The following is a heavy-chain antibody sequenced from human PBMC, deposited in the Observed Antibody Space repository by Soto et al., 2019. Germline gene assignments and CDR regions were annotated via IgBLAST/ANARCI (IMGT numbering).Heavy chain of an antibody. J-gene: IGHJ5*02. CDR2: INHSGST. D-gene: IGHD6-13*01. CDR1: GGSFSGYY. Sequence: PSETLSLTCAVYGGSFSGYYWSWIRQPPGKGLEWIGEINHSGSTNYNPSLKSRVTISVDTSKNQFSLKLSSVTAADTAVYYCARGSSSWRHWFDPWGQGTLVTVSS. V-gene: IGHV4-34*01. CDR3: ARGSSSWRHWFDP.